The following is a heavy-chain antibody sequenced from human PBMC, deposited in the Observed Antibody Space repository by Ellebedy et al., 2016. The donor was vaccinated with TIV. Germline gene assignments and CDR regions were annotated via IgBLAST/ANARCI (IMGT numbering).Heavy chain of an antibody. J-gene: IGHJ5*02. CDR3: ARGVDATVTMTDWFDP. V-gene: IGHV4-30-4*01. D-gene: IGHD4-17*01. CDR1: GGSISSGDYY. Sequence: LRLSXTVSGGSISSGDYYWSWIRQPPGKGLEWIGYIYYSGSTYYNPSLKSRVTISVDTSKNQFSLKLSSVTAADTAVYYCARGVDATVTMTDWFDPWGQGTLVTVSS. CDR2: IYYSGST.